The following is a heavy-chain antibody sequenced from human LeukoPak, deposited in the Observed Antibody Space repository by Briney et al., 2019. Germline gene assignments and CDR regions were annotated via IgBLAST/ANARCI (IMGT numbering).Heavy chain of an antibody. CDR1: GGSISSYY. CDR2: IYYSGST. D-gene: IGHD2-21*02. Sequence: SETLSLTCTVSGGSISSYYWRWIRQPPGKVLEWIGYIYYSGSTNYNPSLKSRVTISVDTSKNQFSLKLNSVTAADTAVYYCARDSQIRLLLNYYDVFDVWGQGTVVTVSS. J-gene: IGHJ3*01. CDR3: ARDSQIRLLLNYYDVFDV. V-gene: IGHV4-59*12.